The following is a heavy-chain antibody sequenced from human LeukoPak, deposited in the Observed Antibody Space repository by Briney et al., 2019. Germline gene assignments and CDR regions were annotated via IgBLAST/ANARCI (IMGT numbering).Heavy chain of an antibody. D-gene: IGHD5-18*01. J-gene: IGHJ6*03. Sequence: SETLSLTCTVSGGSISSYYWSWIRQPPGKGLEWIGYIYYSGSTNYNPSLKSRVTISVDTSKNQFSLKLSSVTAADTAVYYCARTFRSGYSYAHTYYYYYYYMDVWGKGTTVTISS. CDR3: ARTFRSGYSYAHTYYYYYYYMDV. CDR1: GGSISSYY. CDR2: IYYSGST. V-gene: IGHV4-59*01.